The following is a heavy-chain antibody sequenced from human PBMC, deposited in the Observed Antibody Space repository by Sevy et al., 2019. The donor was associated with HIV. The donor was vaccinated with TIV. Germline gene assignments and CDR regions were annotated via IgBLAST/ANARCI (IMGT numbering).Heavy chain of an antibody. D-gene: IGHD3-3*01. CDR2: IYSGGST. CDR3: AGSGGITIFGVEDYYYYYGMDV. Sequence: GGSLRLSCAASGFTVSSNYMSWVRQAPGKGLEWVSVIYSGGSTYYADSEKGRFTISRDNSKNTLYLQMNSLRAEDTAVYYCAGSGGITIFGVEDYYYYYGMDVWGQGTTVTVSS. CDR1: GFTVSSNY. V-gene: IGHV3-53*01. J-gene: IGHJ6*02.